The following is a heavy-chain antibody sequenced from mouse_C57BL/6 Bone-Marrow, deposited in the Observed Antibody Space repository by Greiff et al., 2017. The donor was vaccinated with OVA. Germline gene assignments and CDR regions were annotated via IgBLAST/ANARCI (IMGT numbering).Heavy chain of an antibody. V-gene: IGHV5-4*03. D-gene: IGHD2-1*01. CDR3: ARELYYGNYWYFDV. CDR2: ISDGGSYT. J-gene: IGHJ1*03. CDR1: GFTFSSYA. Sequence: EVKVVESGGGLVKPGGSLKLSCAASGFTFSSYAMSWVRQTPEKRLEWVATISDGGSYTYYPDNVKGRFTISRDNAKNNLYLQMSHLKSEDTAMYYCARELYYGNYWYFDVWGTGTTVTVSS.